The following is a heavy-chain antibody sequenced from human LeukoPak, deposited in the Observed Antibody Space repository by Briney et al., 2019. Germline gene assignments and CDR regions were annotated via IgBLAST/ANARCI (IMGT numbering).Heavy chain of an antibody. CDR3: AKDHGFGPGRLDAFDI. V-gene: IGHV3-23*01. D-gene: IGHD3/OR15-3a*01. CDR1: GFTFSSYA. Sequence: GGSLRLSCAASGFTFSSYAMSWVRQAPGKGLEWVSAISGSGGSTYYADSVKGRFTISRDNSKNTLYLQMNSLRAEDTAVYYCAKDHGFGPGRLDAFDIWGQGTMVTVSS. J-gene: IGHJ3*02. CDR2: ISGSGGST.